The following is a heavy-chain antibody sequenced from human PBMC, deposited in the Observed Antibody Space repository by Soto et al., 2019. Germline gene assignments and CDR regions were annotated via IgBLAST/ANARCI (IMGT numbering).Heavy chain of an antibody. CDR3: ARDSLKYTSSSSYFYGMDV. Sequence: ASVKVSCKASGYTFTSYGISWVRQAPGQGLEWMGWISAYNGNTNYAQKLQGRVTMTGVTSISTAYMDLSRLRSDDTAVYYCARDSLKYTSSSSYFYGMDVWGHGTTVTVSS. D-gene: IGHD6-6*01. V-gene: IGHV1-18*01. CDR1: GYTFTSYG. CDR2: ISAYNGNT. J-gene: IGHJ6*02.